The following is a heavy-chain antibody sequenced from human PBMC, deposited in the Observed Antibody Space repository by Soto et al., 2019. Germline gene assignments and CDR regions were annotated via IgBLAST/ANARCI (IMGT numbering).Heavy chain of an antibody. V-gene: IGHV3-15*07. CDR1: GFTFSNAW. CDR3: TTVFYDSSGNPDF. D-gene: IGHD3-22*01. Sequence: PGGSLRLSCEASGFTFSNAWMNWVRQAPGKGLEWVGRIKRNSDGGTADYAAPVKGRFTISRDDSKNTLYLQMSSLQTEDTAVYYCTTVFYDSSGNPDFWGQGTLVTVSS. J-gene: IGHJ4*02. CDR2: IKRNSDGGTA.